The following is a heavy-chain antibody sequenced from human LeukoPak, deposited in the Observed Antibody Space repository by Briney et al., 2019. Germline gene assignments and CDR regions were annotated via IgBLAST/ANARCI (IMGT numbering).Heavy chain of an antibody. Sequence: GGSLRLSCAASGFTFSNAWMSWVRQAPGKGLEWVGRIKSKTDGGTTDYAAPAKGRFTISRDDSKNTLYLQMNSLKTEDTAVYYCTTARYDTTGICFDYWGQGTLVTVSS. D-gene: IGHD3-22*01. J-gene: IGHJ4*02. V-gene: IGHV3-15*01. CDR3: TTARYDTTGICFDY. CDR1: GFTFSNAW. CDR2: IKSKTDGGTT.